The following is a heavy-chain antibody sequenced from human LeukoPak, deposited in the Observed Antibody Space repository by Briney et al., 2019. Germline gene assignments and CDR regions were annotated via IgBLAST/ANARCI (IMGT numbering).Heavy chain of an antibody. CDR1: GYTFTGYY. J-gene: IGHJ6*03. CDR2: INPNSGGT. Sequence: GASVKVSCKASGYTFTGYYMHWVRQAPGQGLEWMGWINPNSGGTNYAQKFQGRVTMTRDTSISTAYMELSRLRSDDTAVYYCARDSIYYYGSTYYYYMDVWGKGTTVTVSS. V-gene: IGHV1-2*02. D-gene: IGHD3-10*01. CDR3: ARDSIYYYGSTYYYYMDV.